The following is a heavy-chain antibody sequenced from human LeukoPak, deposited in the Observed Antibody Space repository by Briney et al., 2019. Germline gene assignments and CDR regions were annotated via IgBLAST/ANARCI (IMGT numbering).Heavy chain of an antibody. V-gene: IGHV3-23*01. CDR3: HYDFWSGYYVFDY. J-gene: IGHJ4*02. Sequence: GGSLRLSCAASTFTFNSYSVSWVRHAPGKGLEWISAISSSGDLTFYADSVKGRFTISRDNSKNMLYLQMDSLRAEDTAVYYCHYDFWSGYYVFDYWGQGTLVTVSS. CDR2: ISSSGDLT. CDR1: TFTFNSYS. D-gene: IGHD3-3*01.